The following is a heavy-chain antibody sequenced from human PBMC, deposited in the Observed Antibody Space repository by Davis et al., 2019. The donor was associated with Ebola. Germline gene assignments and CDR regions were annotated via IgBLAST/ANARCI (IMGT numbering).Heavy chain of an antibody. Sequence: GGSLRLSCAASGFTFSAHGMHWVRQAPGKGLEFVATITEDAVRTYTSHSVRGRFTITRDNSQNTTDLQMGGLGREDTAVYYCARATDRGWLDYLDSWGRGVLVTVSP. V-gene: IGHV3-64*01. J-gene: IGHJ4*02. CDR2: ITEDAVRT. D-gene: IGHD3-10*01. CDR3: ARATDRGWLDYLDS. CDR1: GFTFSAHG.